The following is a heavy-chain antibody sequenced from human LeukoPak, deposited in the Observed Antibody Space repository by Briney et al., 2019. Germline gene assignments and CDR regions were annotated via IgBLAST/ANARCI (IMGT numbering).Heavy chain of an antibody. CDR3: ARDEGDSSGYYPGL. V-gene: IGHV3-33*01. J-gene: IGHJ1*01. CDR2: IWHDGSRK. Sequence: GVSLRLSCGESGFPLSKYGMHWGRQAPSKGLEWVAAIWHDGSRKYYAESVKGRFTISRDNARNTVYVQMDSLRAEDTAVNYCARDEGDSSGYYPGLWGQGTLVTVSS. CDR1: GFPLSKYG. D-gene: IGHD3-22*01.